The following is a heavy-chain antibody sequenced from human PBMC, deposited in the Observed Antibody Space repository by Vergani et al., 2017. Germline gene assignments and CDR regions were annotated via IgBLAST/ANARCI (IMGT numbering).Heavy chain of an antibody. Sequence: QVQLVESGGGVVQPGRSLRLSCAASGFTFNQYGMHWVRQAPGKGLEWVAVTWYEGNNKQYADSVKGRFTISRDNSKRTMYLQMNSLRDEDTGVYYCARDLRLLYTRFDPWGQGTLVTVSS. CDR1: GFTFNQYG. D-gene: IGHD3-16*01. CDR3: ARDLRLLYTRFDP. V-gene: IGHV3-33*01. CDR2: TWYEGNNK. J-gene: IGHJ5*02.